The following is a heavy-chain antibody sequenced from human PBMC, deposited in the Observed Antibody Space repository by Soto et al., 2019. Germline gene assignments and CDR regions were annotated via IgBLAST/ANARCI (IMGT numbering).Heavy chain of an antibody. CDR2: IYSGGST. D-gene: IGHD4-4*01. CDR1: GFTVSSNY. V-gene: IGHV3-66*01. CDR3: AKEVTTYYYYYGMDV. Sequence: QPGGSLRLSCAASGFTVSSNYMSWVRQAPGKGLEWVSVIYSGGSTYYADSVKGRFTISRDNSKNTLYLQMNSLRAEDTAVYYCAKEVTTYYYYYGMDVWGQGTTVTVSS. J-gene: IGHJ6*02.